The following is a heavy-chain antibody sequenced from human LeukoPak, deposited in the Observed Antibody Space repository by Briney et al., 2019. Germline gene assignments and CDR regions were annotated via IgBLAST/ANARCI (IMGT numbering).Heavy chain of an antibody. Sequence: GESLKISCKGSGYSFTNYGISLVRQLPGKGLEWMGRIDPSDSYSNYGPSFQGHVTISADRSISTAYLQWRSLKASDTAMYYCARQLDYYDKRDYWGQRTLVTFSS. J-gene: IGHJ4*02. V-gene: IGHV5-10-1*01. CDR1: GYSFTNYG. CDR3: ARQLDYYDKRDY. D-gene: IGHD3-22*01. CDR2: IDPSDSYS.